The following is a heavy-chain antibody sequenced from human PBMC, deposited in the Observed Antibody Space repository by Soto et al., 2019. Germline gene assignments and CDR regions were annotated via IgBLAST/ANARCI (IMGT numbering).Heavy chain of an antibody. J-gene: IGHJ4*02. CDR3: AHRVLRTVFGLVTTTAIYFDF. CDR1: GFSLTTSGVG. V-gene: IGHV2-5*02. Sequence: QITLKESGPTVVKPTETLTLTCTFSGFSLTTSGVGVGWVRQSPGKAPEWLALVYWDDDNRYSTSLNSRLIITKDTSNNQVVLTIANVDPADTATYYCAHRVLRTVFGLVTTTAIYFDFWGPGTPVVVSS. D-gene: IGHD3-3*01. CDR2: VYWDDDN.